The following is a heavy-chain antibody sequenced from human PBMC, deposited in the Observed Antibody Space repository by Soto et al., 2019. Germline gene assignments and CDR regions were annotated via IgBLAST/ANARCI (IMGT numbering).Heavy chain of an antibody. CDR1: GGSISRYY. D-gene: IGHD4-17*01. CDR2: INHSGST. CDR3: ASGSSDYFWYFVL. J-gene: IGHJ2*01. V-gene: IGHV4-34*01. Sequence: SETRSLTRAVCGGSISRYYRGQISKPPGKGLEWIGEINHSGSTNYNPSLKSRVTISVDTSKNQFSLKLSSVTAADTAVYYCASGSSDYFWYFVLWGRGTLVTVSS.